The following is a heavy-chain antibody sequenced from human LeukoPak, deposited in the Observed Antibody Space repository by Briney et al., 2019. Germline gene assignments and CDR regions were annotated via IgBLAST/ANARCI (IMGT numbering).Heavy chain of an antibody. Sequence: GGSLRLSRAASGFTFDDYAMHWVRQAPGKGLEWVSGISWNSGSIGYADSVKGRFTISRDNAKNSLYLQMNSLRAEDTALYYCAKDVVGPIGYGMDVWGQGTTVTVSS. CDR2: ISWNSGSI. V-gene: IGHV3-9*01. CDR3: AKDVVGPIGYGMDV. J-gene: IGHJ6*02. D-gene: IGHD2-21*01. CDR1: GFTFDDYA.